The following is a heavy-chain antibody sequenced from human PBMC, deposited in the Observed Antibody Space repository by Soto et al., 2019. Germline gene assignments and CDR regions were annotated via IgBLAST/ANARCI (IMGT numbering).Heavy chain of an antibody. D-gene: IGHD3-16*01. CDR2: INYSEDT. CDR3: ARDHDYVRGSHRNLLGL. V-gene: IGHV4-34*01. Sequence: SETLSLTCAVYRGALSGYSWNWIRQPPGKGLEWIGEINYSEDTNPTYNPSLKSRVTISADRTNNQLFLRLTSVTAADTAIYYCARDHDYVRGSHRNLLGLWGQGTPVTVSS. J-gene: IGHJ5*02. CDR1: RGALSGYS.